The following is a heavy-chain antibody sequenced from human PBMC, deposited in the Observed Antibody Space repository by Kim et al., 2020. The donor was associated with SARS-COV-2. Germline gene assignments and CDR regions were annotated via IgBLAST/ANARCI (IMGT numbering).Heavy chain of an antibody. Sequence: ASVKVSCKTSGDTFTNYYINWVRQAPGQGPEWMGGINPNSGGTNYAQKFQGRVTMTRDTSTSTAYMELSRLRSDDTAVYYCARDLPAEVTMLGVVIVDYYFYIWGQETLGTASS. CDR1: GDTFTNYY. J-gene: IGHJ4*02. CDR3: ARDLPAEVTMLGVVIVDYYFYI. D-gene: IGHD3-3*01. V-gene: IGHV1-2*02. CDR2: INPNSGGT.